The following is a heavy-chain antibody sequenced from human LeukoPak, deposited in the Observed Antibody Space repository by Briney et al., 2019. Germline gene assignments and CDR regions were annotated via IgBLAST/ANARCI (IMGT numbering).Heavy chain of an antibody. J-gene: IGHJ5*02. CDR3: AREDYGDGNWFDP. CDR2: NYSSGST. CDR1: GGFIRSYY. V-gene: IGHV4-4*07. D-gene: IGHD4-17*01. Sequence: SQTLPLTCTDSGGFIRSYYWPWIRPPAAKGLEWIGRNYSSGSTNYNPSRKSRVIMSVDTSKNQYSLKLSSVTAADTAVYYCAREDYGDGNWFDPWGQGTLVTVSS.